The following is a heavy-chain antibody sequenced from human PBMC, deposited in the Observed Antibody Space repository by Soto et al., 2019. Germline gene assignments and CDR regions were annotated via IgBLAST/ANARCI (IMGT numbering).Heavy chain of an antibody. CDR3: LGGVDY. V-gene: IGHV3-48*02. Sequence: EVQLVESGGDLVQPGGSLRLSCAASGFAFSSYSMNWVRQRPGKGLEWISYIGGSSSSIFYADSVRGRFTISRDNARNSLYLQMNSLRDEDTAVYYCLGGVDYWGQGTLVTVS. CDR1: GFAFSSYS. CDR2: IGGSSSSI. D-gene: IGHD3-16*01. J-gene: IGHJ4*02.